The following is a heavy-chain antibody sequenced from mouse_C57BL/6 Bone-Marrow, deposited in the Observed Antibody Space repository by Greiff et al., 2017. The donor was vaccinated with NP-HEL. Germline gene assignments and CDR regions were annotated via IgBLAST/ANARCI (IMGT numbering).Heavy chain of an antibody. V-gene: IGHV1-55*01. D-gene: IGHD1-1*01. Sequence: QVHVKQPGAELVKPGASVKMSCKASGYTFTSYWITWVKQRPGQGLEWIGDIYPGSGSTNYNEKFKSKATLTVDTSSSTAYMQLSSLTSEDSAVYYCARDYYGSQDVWGTGTTVTVSS. CDR2: IYPGSGST. CDR1: GYTFTSYW. J-gene: IGHJ1*03. CDR3: ARDYYGSQDV.